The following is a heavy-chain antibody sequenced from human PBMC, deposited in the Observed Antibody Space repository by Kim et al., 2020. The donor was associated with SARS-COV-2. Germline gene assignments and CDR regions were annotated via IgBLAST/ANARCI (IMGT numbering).Heavy chain of an antibody. CDR2: INPNSGGT. Sequence: ASVKVSCKASGYTFTGYYMHWVRQAPGQGLEWMGWINPNSGGTNYAQKFQGRVTMTRDTSISTAYMELSRLRSDDTAVYYCARGLRRSEVTPTYGMDVWGQGTTVTVSS. CDR1: GYTFTGYY. V-gene: IGHV1-2*02. J-gene: IGHJ6*02. D-gene: IGHD2-15*01. CDR3: ARGLRRSEVTPTYGMDV.